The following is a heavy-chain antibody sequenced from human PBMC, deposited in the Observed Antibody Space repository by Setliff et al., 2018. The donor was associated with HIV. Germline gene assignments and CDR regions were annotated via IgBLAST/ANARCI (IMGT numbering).Heavy chain of an antibody. D-gene: IGHD2-2*01. V-gene: IGHV1-18*01. Sequence: GASVKVSCKASGYTFTNYGISWVRQAPGQGLEWMGWISTYNGHTNYAQKVQGRVTMTTDTSTSTAYMELRSLRSDDTAVYYCARDGHCSSTSCWGYYYYYGMDVWGQGTTVTVSS. CDR3: ARDGHCSSTSCWGYYYYYGMDV. CDR1: GYTFTNYG. CDR2: ISTYNGHT. J-gene: IGHJ6*02.